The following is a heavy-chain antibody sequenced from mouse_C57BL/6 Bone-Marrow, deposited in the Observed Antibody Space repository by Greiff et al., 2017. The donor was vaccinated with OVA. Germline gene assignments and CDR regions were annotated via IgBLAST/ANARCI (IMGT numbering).Heavy chain of an antibody. J-gene: IGHJ2*01. Sequence: EVQLQQSGAELVRPGASVKLSCTASGFNIKDVYMHWVKERPEQGLEWIGWIDPENGDTEYASKFQGKATITADTSSKTVYLHLSSLTSEDTAVYYCTTSRYWGQGTTLTVSS. V-gene: IGHV14-4*01. CDR3: TTSRY. CDR1: GFNIKDVY. CDR2: IDPENGDT.